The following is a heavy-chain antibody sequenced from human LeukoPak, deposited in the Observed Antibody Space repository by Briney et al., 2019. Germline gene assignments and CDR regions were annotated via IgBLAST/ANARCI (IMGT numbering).Heavy chain of an antibody. CDR2: ISGSGGST. V-gene: IGHV3-23*01. D-gene: IGHD3-22*01. CDR1: GFTFSSYA. CDR3: ASRSSGYYLFGGHFDY. J-gene: IGHJ4*02. Sequence: PGGSLRPSCAASGFTFSSYAMSWVRQAPGKGLEWVSAISGSGGSTYYADSVKGRFTISRDNSKNTLYLQMNSLRAEDTAVYYCASRSSGYYLFGGHFDYWGQGTLVTVSS.